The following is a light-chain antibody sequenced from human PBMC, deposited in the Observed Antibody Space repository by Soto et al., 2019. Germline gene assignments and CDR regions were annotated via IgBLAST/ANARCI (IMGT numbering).Light chain of an antibody. CDR2: AAS. V-gene: IGKV1-8*01. J-gene: IGKJ5*01. CDR3: QQYYSYPA. CDR1: QGISSY. Sequence: AIRMTQSPSSFSASTGDRVTITCRASQGISSYLAWYQQKPGKAPKLLIYAASTLQSVVPSRFSGSGSGTDFPLTISCLQSEDFATYYCQQYYSYPAVGEGTRLEIK.